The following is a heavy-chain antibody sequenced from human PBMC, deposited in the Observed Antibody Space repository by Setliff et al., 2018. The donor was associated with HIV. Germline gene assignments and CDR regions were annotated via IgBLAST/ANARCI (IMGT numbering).Heavy chain of an antibody. CDR1: GGTFSNYA. V-gene: IGHV1-69*13. CDR3: AVNYDSSGYHGRHFDY. J-gene: IGHJ4*02. CDR2: IIPIFDTA. Sequence: GASVKVSCKASGGTFSNYAFTWVRQAPGQGLEWMGGIIPIFDTANYAQKFQGRVSITADESTSTAYMELSSLRSEDTAVYYCAVNYDSSGYHGRHFDYWGQGTLVTVSS. D-gene: IGHD3-22*01.